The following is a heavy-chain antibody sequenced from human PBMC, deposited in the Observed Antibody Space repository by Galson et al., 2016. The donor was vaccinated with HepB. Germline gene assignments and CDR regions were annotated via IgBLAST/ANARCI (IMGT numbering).Heavy chain of an antibody. V-gene: IGHV4-34*01. D-gene: IGHD3-10*01. CDR2: ISHSGNT. CDR3: ARGFFLTSPGRPYYGSGSYWAGRQKYGMDV. J-gene: IGHJ6*02. Sequence: SETLSLTCAVYGESLNDYSWDWIRQPPGKGLEWIGEISHSGNTNYNPSLKSRVTVSVDTSKNQFSLNVKSLTAADTAVYYCARGFFLTSPGRPYYGSGSYWAGRQKYGMDVWGQGTTVTVSS. CDR1: GESLNDYS.